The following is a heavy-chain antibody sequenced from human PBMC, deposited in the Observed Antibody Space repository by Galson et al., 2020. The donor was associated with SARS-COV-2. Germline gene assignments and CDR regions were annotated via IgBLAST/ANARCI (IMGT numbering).Heavy chain of an antibody. J-gene: IGHJ3*01. CDR2: VYYSGTT. CDR1: GGFITSSPSY. D-gene: IGHD3-10*01. Sequence: SETLSLTCTVSGGFITSSPSYWGWIRQPPGKGLEWVASVYYSGTTYYNPSLKSRVTISVDTSKNQFSLTLSSVTAADTALYYCARHMSGVTVTSAFHLWGQGTLVSGSS. CDR3: ARHMSGVTVTSAFHL. V-gene: IGHV4-39*01.